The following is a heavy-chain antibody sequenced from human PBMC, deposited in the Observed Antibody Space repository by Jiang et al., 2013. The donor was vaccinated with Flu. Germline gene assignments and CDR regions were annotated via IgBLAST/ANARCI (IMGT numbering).Heavy chain of an antibody. CDR3: ARDMRLSASAVDC. Sequence: VQLLESGGGLVKPGGSLRLSCAASGFTFSDSYMSWIRQAPGKGLEWVSYISLGGTTIYYADSVKGRFTISRDNAKNSLYLQMNSLRAEDTAVYYCARDMRLSASAVDCWGQGTLVTVSS. D-gene: IGHD2-2*01. J-gene: IGHJ4*02. CDR1: GFTFSDSY. CDR2: ISLGGTTI. V-gene: IGHV3-11*01.